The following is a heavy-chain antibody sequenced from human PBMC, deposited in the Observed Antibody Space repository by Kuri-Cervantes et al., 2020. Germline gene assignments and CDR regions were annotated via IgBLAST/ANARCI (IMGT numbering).Heavy chain of an antibody. Sequence: LSLTCAASGFTFSSYGMHWVRQAPGKGLEWVAVISYDGSNKYYADSVKGRFTISRDNSENTLYLQMNSLRAEDTAVYYCAKDQGSYADVWGQGTTVTVSS. CDR2: ISYDGSNK. CDR1: GFTFSSYG. J-gene: IGHJ6*02. V-gene: IGHV3-30*18. D-gene: IGHD3-16*01. CDR3: AKDQGSYADV.